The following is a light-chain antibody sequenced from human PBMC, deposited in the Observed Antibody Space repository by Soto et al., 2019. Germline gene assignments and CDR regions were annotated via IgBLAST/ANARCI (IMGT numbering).Light chain of an antibody. CDR1: SADIGAYDH. CDR2: DVS. CDR3: SSYTDFSLYV. J-gene: IGLJ1*01. V-gene: IGLV2-14*01. Sequence: QSALTQPASVFGSPGRSISISCAGTSADIGAYDHVSWYQQHPGKAPKLIIYDVSSRPSGVSNRFSGSKSANTASLTIFGLQAEDEADYFCSSYTDFSLYVFGTGTKVTVL.